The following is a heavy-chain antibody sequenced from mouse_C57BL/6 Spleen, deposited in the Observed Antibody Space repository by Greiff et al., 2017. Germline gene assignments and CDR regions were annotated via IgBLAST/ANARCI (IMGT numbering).Heavy chain of an antibody. J-gene: IGHJ4*01. V-gene: IGHV5-16*01. D-gene: IGHD1-1*01. CDR2: INYDGSST. CDR3: ARDLDYYGSGYGAMDY. Sequence: EVMLVESEGGLVQPGSSMKLSCTASGFTFSDYYMAWVRQVPEKGLEWVANINYDGSSTYYLDTLKSRFIISRDNAKNILYLQMSSLKSEDTATYYCARDLDYYGSGYGAMDYWGQGTSVTVSS. CDR1: GFTFSDYY.